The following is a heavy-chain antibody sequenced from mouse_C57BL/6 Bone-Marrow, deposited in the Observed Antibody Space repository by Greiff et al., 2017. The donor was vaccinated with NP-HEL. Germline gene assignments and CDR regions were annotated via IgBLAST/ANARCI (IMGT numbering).Heavy chain of an antibody. D-gene: IGHD3-2*02. CDR2: IDPSDSYT. CDR1: GYTFTSYW. Sequence: QVQLQQPGAELVMPGASVKLSCKASGYTFTSYWMHWVKPRPGQGLEWIGEIDPSDSYTNYNQKFKGKSTLTVDKSSSTAYMQLSSLTSEDSAVYYCAREGGLWLRLRGFAYWGQGTLVTVSA. CDR3: AREGGLWLRLRGFAY. J-gene: IGHJ3*01. V-gene: IGHV1-69*01.